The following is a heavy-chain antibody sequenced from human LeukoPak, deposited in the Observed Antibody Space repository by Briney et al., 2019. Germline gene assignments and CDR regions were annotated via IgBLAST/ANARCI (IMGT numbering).Heavy chain of an antibody. CDR2: IYYSGST. V-gene: IGHV4-59*01. CDR1: GGSISSYY. Sequence: PSETLSLTCTVSGGSISSYYGSWIRQPPGKGLEWIGYIYYSGSTNYNPSLKSRVTISVDTSKNQSSLKLSSVTAADTAVYYCARGSGEYYYYGMDVWGKATTVTVSS. J-gene: IGHJ6*04. D-gene: IGHD3-10*01. CDR3: ARGSGEYYYYGMDV.